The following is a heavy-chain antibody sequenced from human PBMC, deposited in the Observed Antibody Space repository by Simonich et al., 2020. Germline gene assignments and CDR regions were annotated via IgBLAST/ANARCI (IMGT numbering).Heavy chain of an antibody. CDR2: ISGSGGST. CDR1: GFTFSSYA. V-gene: IGHV3-23*01. J-gene: IGHJ3*02. CDR3: AKDLGERITMIVVVIDAFDI. D-gene: IGHD3-22*01. Sequence: GGGLVQPGGSLRLSCAASGFTFSSYAMSWVRQAPGKGLEWVSAISGSGGSTYYADSVKGRFTISRDNSKNTLYLQMNSLSAEDTAVYYCAKDLGERITMIVVVIDAFDIWGQGTMVTVSS.